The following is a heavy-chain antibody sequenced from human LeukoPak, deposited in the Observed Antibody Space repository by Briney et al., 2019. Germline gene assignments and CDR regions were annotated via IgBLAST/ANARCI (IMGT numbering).Heavy chain of an antibody. J-gene: IGHJ3*02. CDR1: GLTFSSYA. CDR2: ISGSGGST. V-gene: IGHV3-23*01. D-gene: IGHD3-9*01. Sequence: GGSLRLSCAASGLTFSSYAMSWVRQAPGKGLKWVSAISGSGGSTYYADSVKGRFTISRDNSKNTLYLQMNSLRAEDTAVYYCAAILTGYFGAFDIWGQGTTVTVSS. CDR3: AAILTGYFGAFDI.